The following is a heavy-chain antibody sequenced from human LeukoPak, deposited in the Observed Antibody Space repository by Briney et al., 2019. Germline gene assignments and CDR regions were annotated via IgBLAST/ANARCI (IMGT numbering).Heavy chain of an antibody. D-gene: IGHD2-21*01. Sequence: GGSLRLSCVASGFSFGNYAMSWIRQAPGKGLQRVSQISGTGGATWYAGFARDRFTISRDNSKKTLYLQMSGLRVEDTAMYYCVKDPRDTYGTNWFVSWGQGTLLIVSS. CDR1: GFSFGNYA. V-gene: IGHV3-23*01. J-gene: IGHJ5*01. CDR2: ISGTGGAT. CDR3: VKDPRDTYGTNWFVS.